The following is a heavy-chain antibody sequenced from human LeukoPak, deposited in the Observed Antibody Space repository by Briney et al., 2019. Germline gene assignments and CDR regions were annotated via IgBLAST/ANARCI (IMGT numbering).Heavy chain of an antibody. D-gene: IGHD3-10*01. J-gene: IGHJ3*02. Sequence: SQTLSLTCAISGDSVSSNSAAWNWIRQSPSRGLEWLGRTYYRSKWYNDYAVSVKSRITINPDTSKNQFSLQLNAVTPEDTDVYYCARGSRESGYYGSGVIDIWGQGTMVTVSS. CDR2: TYYRSKWYN. V-gene: IGHV6-1*01. CDR1: GDSVSSNSAA. CDR3: ARGSRESGYYGSGVIDI.